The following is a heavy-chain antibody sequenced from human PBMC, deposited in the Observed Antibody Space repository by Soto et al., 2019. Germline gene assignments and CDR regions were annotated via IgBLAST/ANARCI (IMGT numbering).Heavy chain of an antibody. CDR2: IYYSGST. CDR1: GGSLSSYY. CDR3: ARQSYYYYGMDV. J-gene: IGHJ6*02. V-gene: IGHV4-59*01. Sequence: PSDTLSLTCPLSGGSLSSYYWSWIRQPPGKGLEWIGYIYYSGSTNYNPSLKSRVTISVDTSKNQFSLKLSSVTAADTAVYYCARQSYYYYGMDVWGQGTTVTVSS.